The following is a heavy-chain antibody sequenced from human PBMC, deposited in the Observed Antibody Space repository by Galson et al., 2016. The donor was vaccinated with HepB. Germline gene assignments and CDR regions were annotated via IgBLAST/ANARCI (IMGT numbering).Heavy chain of an antibody. Sequence: SVKVSCKVSGHTFSELSIHWLRQPPGKGLEWMGGYDPEEAEMIYARKFEGSVTMTKDTSTATAYMDLRGLTSEDTGISYCATVLGASGGGFYFDRWGQGTLVIVSS. CDR1: GHTFSELS. CDR2: YDPEEAEM. CDR3: ATVLGASGGGFYFDR. V-gene: IGHV1-24*01. D-gene: IGHD3-16*01. J-gene: IGHJ4*02.